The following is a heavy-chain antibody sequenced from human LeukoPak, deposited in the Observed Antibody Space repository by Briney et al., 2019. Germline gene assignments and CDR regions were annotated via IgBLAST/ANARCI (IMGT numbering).Heavy chain of an antibody. V-gene: IGHV3-21*01. CDR1: GFTFSSYS. CDR2: ISSSSSCI. CDR3: ARKGYYDSSPVPFDI. J-gene: IGHJ3*02. Sequence: PGGSLRLSCAASGFTFSSYSMNWVRQAPGKGLEWVSSISSSSSCIYYADSVKGRFTISRDNAKNSLYLQMNSLRAEDTAVYYCARKGYYDSSPVPFDIWGQGTMVTVSS. D-gene: IGHD3-22*01.